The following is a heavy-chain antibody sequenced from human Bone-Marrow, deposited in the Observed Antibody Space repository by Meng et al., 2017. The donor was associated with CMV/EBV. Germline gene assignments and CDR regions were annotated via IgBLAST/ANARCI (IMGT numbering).Heavy chain of an antibody. CDR1: GGSISRYY. D-gene: IGHD3-10*01. V-gene: IGHV4-4*07. J-gene: IGHJ4*02. CDR2: IYTSGST. CDR3: ARAMVRGVQRYFDY. Sequence: QVQLQESAPGLVKPSETLSLTCTVSGGSISRYYWSWIRQPAGKGLDWIGRIYTSGSTNYNPSLKSRVTMSVDTSKNQFSLKLSSVTAADTAVYYCARAMVRGVQRYFDYWGQGTLVTVSS.